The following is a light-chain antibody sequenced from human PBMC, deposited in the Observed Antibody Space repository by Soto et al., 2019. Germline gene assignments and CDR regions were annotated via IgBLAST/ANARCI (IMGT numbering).Light chain of an antibody. Sequence: QSALTQPASVSGSPGQSITISCTGTSSDVGGYNYVSWYQQHPGKAPKLMIYDGSNRPSGVSNRFSGSKSGNTASLTISGLQDEDEPDYYCSAYTSSSNVVFGRGTQLTVL. J-gene: IGLJ2*01. CDR2: DGS. CDR3: SAYTSSSNVV. V-gene: IGLV2-14*01. CDR1: SSDVGGYNY.